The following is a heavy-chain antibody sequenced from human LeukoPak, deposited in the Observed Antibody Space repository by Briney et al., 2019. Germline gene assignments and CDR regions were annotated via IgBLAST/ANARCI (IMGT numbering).Heavy chain of an antibody. CDR2: MNHNSGNT. CDR1: GYTFTSYD. Sequence: ASVKVSCKASGYTFTSYDINWVRQATGQGLEWMGWMNHNSGNTGYAQKFQGRVTITRNTSISTAYMELSSLRSEDTAVYYCAGTVSTRVAGAFDIWGQGTMVTVSS. CDR3: AGTVSTRVAGAFDI. V-gene: IGHV1-8*03. D-gene: IGHD6-19*01. J-gene: IGHJ3*02.